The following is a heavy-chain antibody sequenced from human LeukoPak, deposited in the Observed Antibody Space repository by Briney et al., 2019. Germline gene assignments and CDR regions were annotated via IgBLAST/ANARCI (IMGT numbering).Heavy chain of an antibody. CDR1: GYTFTTYG. J-gene: IGHJ4*02. V-gene: IGHV1-18*01. Sequence: ASVKVSCKASGYTFTTYGINWVRQAPGQGLEWMGWISAYNGGYTNYAQRVQGRVTMTTDTSTSTAYMELRSLGSDDTAVYYCARAVTNELGYWGQGTLVTVSS. CDR3: ARAVTNELGY. CDR2: ISAYNGGYT. D-gene: IGHD6-13*01.